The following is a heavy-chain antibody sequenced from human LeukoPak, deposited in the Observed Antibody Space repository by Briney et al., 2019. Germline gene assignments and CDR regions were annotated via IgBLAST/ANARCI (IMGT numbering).Heavy chain of an antibody. Sequence: GGSLRLSCAASGFTFSDYGMSWVRQAPGKGLEWVATIKQDDSEKFYVDSVKGRFTVSRDNAKNSPYLQMNSLRGEDTAVYYCAGAVAAGDVGLDYWGQGALVTVSS. J-gene: IGHJ4*02. CDR1: GFTFSDYG. CDR3: AGAVAAGDVGLDY. V-gene: IGHV3-7*01. D-gene: IGHD6-13*01. CDR2: IKQDDSEK.